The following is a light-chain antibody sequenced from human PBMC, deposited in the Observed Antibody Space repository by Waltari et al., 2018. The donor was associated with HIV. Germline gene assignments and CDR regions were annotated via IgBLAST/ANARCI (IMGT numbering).Light chain of an antibody. Sequence: QSVLTQPPSVSGAPGPRVTISCTWRSPNLRAGYHVHLYQQLPGTAPKLLTYGNSNRPSGVPDRFSGSKSGTSASLAITGLQAEDEADYYCQSYDSSLSGVVFGGGTKLTVL. V-gene: IGLV1-40*01. CDR1: SPNLRAGYH. CDR3: QSYDSSLSGVV. J-gene: IGLJ2*01. CDR2: GNS.